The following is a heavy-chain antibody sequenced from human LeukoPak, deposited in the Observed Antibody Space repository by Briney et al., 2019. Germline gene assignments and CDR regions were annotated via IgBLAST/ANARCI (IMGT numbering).Heavy chain of an antibody. Sequence: SETLSLTCAVYGGSFSGYYWSWIRQPPGKGLEWIGEISHSGSTNYNPSLKSRVTISVDTSKNQFSLKLSSVTAADTAVYYCARGDYDILTGYPYYYYYGMDVWGQGTTVTVSS. D-gene: IGHD3-9*01. CDR2: ISHSGST. J-gene: IGHJ6*02. CDR3: ARGDYDILTGYPYYYYYGMDV. CDR1: GGSFSGYY. V-gene: IGHV4-34*01.